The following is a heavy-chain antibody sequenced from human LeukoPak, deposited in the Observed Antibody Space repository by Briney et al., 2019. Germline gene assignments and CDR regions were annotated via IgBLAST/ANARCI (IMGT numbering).Heavy chain of an antibody. CDR3: ARDSRRILPSD. D-gene: IGHD2-15*01. CDR1: GFTFSSYA. CDR2: ISGSGGST. V-gene: IGHV3-23*01. Sequence: GGSLRLSCAASGFTFSSYAMSWVRQAPGKGLEWVSVISGSGGSTYYADSVKGRFTISRDNSKNTLYLQMNSLRAEDTAVYYCARDSRRILPSDWGQGTLVTVSS. J-gene: IGHJ4*02.